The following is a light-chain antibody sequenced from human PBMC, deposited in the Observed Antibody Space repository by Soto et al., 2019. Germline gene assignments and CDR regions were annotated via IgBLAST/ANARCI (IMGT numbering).Light chain of an antibody. CDR1: HNDIGDYDY. V-gene: IGLV2-14*01. J-gene: IGLJ2*01. CDR2: EVS. Sequence: QSALTQPAAVSGSPGQSITISCAGTHNDIGDYDYVSWYQHHPGKAPRLLIYEVSSRPSGVANRFSASKSGNTASLTISGLQAEDEADYYCSSYTSSGVVFGGGTKLTVL. CDR3: SSYTSSGVV.